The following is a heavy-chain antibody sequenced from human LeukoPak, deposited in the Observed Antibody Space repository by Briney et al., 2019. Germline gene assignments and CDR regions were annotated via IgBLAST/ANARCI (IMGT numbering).Heavy chain of an antibody. V-gene: IGHV3-21*01. CDR2: ISSSSSYI. D-gene: IGHD3-22*01. Sequence: GSLRLSCAASGFTFSSYSMNWVRQAPGKGLEWVSSISSSSSYIYYADSVKGRFTISRDNAKNSLYLQMNSLRAEDTAVYYCTTGDYYDSSGYYYLDAFDIWGQGTMVTVSS. J-gene: IGHJ3*02. CDR1: GFTFSSYS. CDR3: TTGDYYDSSGYYYLDAFDI.